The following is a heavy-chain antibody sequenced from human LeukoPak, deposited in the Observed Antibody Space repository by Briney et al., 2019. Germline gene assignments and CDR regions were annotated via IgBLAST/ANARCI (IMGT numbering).Heavy chain of an antibody. Sequence: GGSLRLSCEASGFTFSSYWMHWVRQVPGKGLVWVSRINSDGSSTSYADSVKGRFTISRDNSKNTVFLQMNSLRAEDTAVYYCARLTSGTNSDYWGQGTLVTVSS. V-gene: IGHV3-74*01. CDR1: GFTFSSYW. D-gene: IGHD3-10*01. J-gene: IGHJ4*02. CDR2: INSDGSST. CDR3: ARLTSGTNSDY.